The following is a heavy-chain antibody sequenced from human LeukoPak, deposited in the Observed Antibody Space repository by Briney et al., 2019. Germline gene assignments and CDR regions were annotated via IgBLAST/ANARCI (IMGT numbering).Heavy chain of an antibody. V-gene: IGHV3-23*01. CDR1: GFTFNNYA. Sequence: PGGSLRFSCAASGFTFNNYAMSWVRQAPGKGLEWVAAISDSGHDTYYADSVRGRFTISRDNSKNMLYLQMNSLRAGDAAIYYCAKRVPYSSSSVYFDYWGQGTLVTVSS. D-gene: IGHD6-6*01. CDR3: AKRVPYSSSSVYFDY. CDR2: ISDSGHDT. J-gene: IGHJ4*02.